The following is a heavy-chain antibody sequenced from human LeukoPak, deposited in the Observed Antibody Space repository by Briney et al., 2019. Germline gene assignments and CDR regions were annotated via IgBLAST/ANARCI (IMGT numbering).Heavy chain of an antibody. V-gene: IGHV1-69*04. CDR3: ARDPGAYGDYFRPSGWDS. D-gene: IGHD4-17*01. J-gene: IGHJ4*02. CDR1: GGTFSNYA. CDR2: IIPVAGVT. Sequence: SVKVSCKASGGTFSNYAIGWVRQAPGQGLEWMGRIIPVAGVTNNAQKFQGRVTITADTSTSTAYMELSNLISEDTAVYYCARDPGAYGDYFRPSGWDSWGQGTLVTISS.